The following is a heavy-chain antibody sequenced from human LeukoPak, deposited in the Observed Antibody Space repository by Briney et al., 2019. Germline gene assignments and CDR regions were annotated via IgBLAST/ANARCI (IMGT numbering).Heavy chain of an antibody. V-gene: IGHV4-59*01. D-gene: IGHD3-22*01. CDR3: ARVTGYMIEDYFDY. CDR2: IYYSGST. Sequence: PSETLSLTCTVSGGSISSYYWSWIRQPPGKGLEWIGYIYYSGSTNYSPSLRSRVTISVDTSKNEFSLKLRSVTAADTAEYYCARVTGYMIEDYFDYWGQGTLVTVSS. CDR1: GGSISSYY. J-gene: IGHJ4*02.